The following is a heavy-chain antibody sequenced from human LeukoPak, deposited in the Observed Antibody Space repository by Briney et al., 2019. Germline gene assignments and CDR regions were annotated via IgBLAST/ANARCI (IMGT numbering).Heavy chain of an antibody. CDR1: GFTFSSYR. V-gene: IGHV3-7*05. Sequence: GGSLRLSCAASGFTFSSYRMSWVRQAPGKGLEWVANIKQDGSEKYYVDSVKGRFNISRDNAKNSLYLQMNSLRAEDTAVYYCARDGIAVAGYYGMDVWGQGTTVTVSS. CDR3: ARDGIAVAGYYGMDV. J-gene: IGHJ6*02. CDR2: IKQDGSEK. D-gene: IGHD6-19*01.